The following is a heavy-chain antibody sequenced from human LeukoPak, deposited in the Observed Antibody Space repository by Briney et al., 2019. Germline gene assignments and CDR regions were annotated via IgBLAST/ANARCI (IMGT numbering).Heavy chain of an antibody. J-gene: IGHJ6*02. CDR2: MNPNSGNT. V-gene: IGHV1-8*01. CDR3: ARDKLDIAAAGNYYYGMDV. CDR1: GYTFTSYD. Sequence: ASVKVSCKASGYTFTSYDINWVRQATGQGLEWMGWMNPNSGNTGYAQKFQGRVTMTRNTSISTAYMELSSLRSEDTAVYYCARDKLDIAAAGNYYYGMDVWGQGTTVTVSS. D-gene: IGHD6-13*01.